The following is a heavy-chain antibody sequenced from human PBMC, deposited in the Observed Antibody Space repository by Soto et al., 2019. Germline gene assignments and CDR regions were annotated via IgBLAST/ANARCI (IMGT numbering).Heavy chain of an antibody. Sequence: QVQLLQSGAEVKKPGSSVRVSCEASGGAFRTYAISWVRQATGQGLEWMGAVIPIFGTVNYAQKFQGRVTITADESTTTVYMDLRSLRSEDTAVYYCAKGAVAGTPTSYYYYGMDVWGQGTTVTVSS. CDR1: GGAFRTYA. CDR2: VIPIFGTV. V-gene: IGHV1-69*12. D-gene: IGHD6-19*01. CDR3: AKGAVAGTPTSYYYYGMDV. J-gene: IGHJ6*02.